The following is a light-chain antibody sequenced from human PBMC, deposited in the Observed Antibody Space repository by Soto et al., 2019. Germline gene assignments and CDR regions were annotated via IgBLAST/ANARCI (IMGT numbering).Light chain of an antibody. CDR2: AAS. J-gene: IGKJ4*01. Sequence: DIQMTQSPSSVSAFVGDRATITCRASQRIGSWLAWYQQKPGKAPKLLIYAASSLQSGVPSSFRGSGSGTDFTLTINSLQPEDFATYYCQQGNSFPLTFGGGTKVEIK. CDR3: QQGNSFPLT. CDR1: QRIGSW. V-gene: IGKV1-12*01.